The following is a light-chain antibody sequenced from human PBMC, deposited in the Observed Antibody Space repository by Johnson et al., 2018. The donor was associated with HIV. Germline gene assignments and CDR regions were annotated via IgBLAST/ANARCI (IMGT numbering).Light chain of an antibody. V-gene: IGLV1-51*02. CDR3: GTWDSSLSAHV. J-gene: IGLJ1*01. CDR2: ENN. CDR1: SSNIGNNY. Sequence: QAVLTQPPSVSAAPGQKVTISCSGSSSNIGNNYVSWYQQLPGTAPTLLIYENNKRPSGIPDRFSGSKSGTSATLGITGLQTGDEADYYCGTWDSSLSAHVFGTGTKVTVL.